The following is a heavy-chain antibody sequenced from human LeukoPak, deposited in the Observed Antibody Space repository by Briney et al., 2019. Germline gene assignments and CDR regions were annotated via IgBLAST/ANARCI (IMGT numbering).Heavy chain of an antibody. D-gene: IGHD6-19*01. CDR3: ARGPYSSGWYLFDY. CDR2: INPNSGGT. V-gene: IGHV1-2*02. J-gene: IGHJ4*02. Sequence: GASVKVSCKASGYTFTGYYMHWVRQAPGQGLEWMGWINPNSGGTNYAQKFQGRVTMTRDTSISTAYMELSRLRSDDTAVYYCARGPYSSGWYLFDYWGQGALVTVSS. CDR1: GYTFTGYY.